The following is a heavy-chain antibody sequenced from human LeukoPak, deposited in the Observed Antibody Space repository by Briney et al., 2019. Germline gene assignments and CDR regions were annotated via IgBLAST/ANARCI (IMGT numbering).Heavy chain of an antibody. D-gene: IGHD3-10*01. V-gene: IGHV3-7*03. J-gene: IGHJ4*02. CDR1: GFTFSSYW. Sequence: GGSLRLSCAASGFTFSSYWMSWVRQAPGKGLEWVANIKQDGSEKYYVDSVKGRFTISRDNAKNSLYLQMNSLRAEDTAVYYCARDGSSLWFGELFYFDYWGQGTLVTVSS. CDR2: IKQDGSEK. CDR3: ARDGSSLWFGELFYFDY.